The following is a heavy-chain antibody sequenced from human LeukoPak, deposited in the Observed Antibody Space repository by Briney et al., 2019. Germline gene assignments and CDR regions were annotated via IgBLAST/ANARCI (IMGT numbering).Heavy chain of an antibody. J-gene: IGHJ4*02. Sequence: GGSLRLSCTASGLTFSNHGMNWVRQAPDKGLEWVAFIGHEGNNEQYRDSLKGRFTISRDNSKNTLYLQMNSLRTEDTAMYYCAKDGACYIDDHWGQGTLVTVAS. CDR2: IGHEGNNE. CDR3: AKDGACYIDDH. CDR1: GLTFSNHG. D-gene: IGHD3-16*02. V-gene: IGHV3-30*02.